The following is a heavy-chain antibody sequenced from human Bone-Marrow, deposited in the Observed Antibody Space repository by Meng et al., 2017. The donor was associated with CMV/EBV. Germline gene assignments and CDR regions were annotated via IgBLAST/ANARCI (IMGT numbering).Heavy chain of an antibody. Sequence: GGSLRLSCAASGFTFNNYAMHWVRQAPGKGLEWVAVISYDGSNKYYADSVKGRFTISRDNSKNTLYLQMNSLRAEDTAVYYCARPVPTYDFWSGYYYYGMDVWGQGTTVTVSS. D-gene: IGHD3-3*01. CDR2: ISYDGSNK. CDR1: GFTFNNYA. J-gene: IGHJ6*02. CDR3: ARPVPTYDFWSGYYYYGMDV. V-gene: IGHV3-30*04.